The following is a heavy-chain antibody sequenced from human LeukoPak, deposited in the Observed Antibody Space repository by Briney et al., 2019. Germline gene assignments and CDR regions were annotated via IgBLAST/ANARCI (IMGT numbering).Heavy chain of an antibody. J-gene: IGHJ1*01. CDR2: VYWDDDK. CDR3: XXFRNNXXXX. Sequence: SGPTLVKPTQTLTLTCTFSGFSLSTFGESVGWIRQTPGKALEWLTVVYWDDDKRYSPSLKNRLTITKDTSKNQVVLTMANMDXVDXXTXYXXXFRNNXXXXWGQ. D-gene: IGHD1-1*01. V-gene: IGHV2-5*02. CDR1: GFSLSTFGES.